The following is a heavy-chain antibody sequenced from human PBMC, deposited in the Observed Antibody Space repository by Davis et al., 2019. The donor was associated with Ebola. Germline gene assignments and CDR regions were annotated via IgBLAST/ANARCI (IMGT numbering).Heavy chain of an antibody. V-gene: IGHV3-30*02. D-gene: IGHD6-19*01. CDR1: GFTFSSYG. CDR3: AKDRQQWLDTIDC. J-gene: IGHJ4*02. Sequence: GESLKISCAASGFTFSSYGMHWVRQAPGKGLEWVAFIRYDGSNKYYADSVKGRFTISRDNSKNTLYLQMNSLRAEDTAVYYCAKDRQQWLDTIDCWGQGTLVTVSS. CDR2: IRYDGSNK.